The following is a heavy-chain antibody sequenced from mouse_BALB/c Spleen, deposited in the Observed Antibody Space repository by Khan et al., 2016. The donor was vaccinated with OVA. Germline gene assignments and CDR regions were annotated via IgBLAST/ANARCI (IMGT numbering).Heavy chain of an antibody. V-gene: IGHV2-9*02. CDR3: ARSYDYDLGGFAY. Sequence: QVQLKESGPGLVAPSQSLSITCTVSGFSLSNYGIHWVRQPPGKGLEWLGVIWTGGITNYNPALMSRLSISKDNSKSQVFLKMNRLQTDDTAIYYCARSYDYDLGGFAYWGQGTLVTVSA. D-gene: IGHD2-4*01. J-gene: IGHJ3*01. CDR2: IWTGGIT. CDR1: GFSLSNYG.